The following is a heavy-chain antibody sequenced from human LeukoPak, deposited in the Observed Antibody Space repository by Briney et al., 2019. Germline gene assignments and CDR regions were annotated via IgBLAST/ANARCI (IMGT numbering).Heavy chain of an antibody. CDR2: IIPIFGTA. CDR1: GGTSSSYA. Sequence: GASVKVSCKASGGTSSSYAISWVRQAPGQGLEWMGGIIPIFGTANYAQKFQGRVTITADESTSTAYMELSSLRSEDTAVYYCARVLGAARPRGFDYWGQGTLVTVSS. V-gene: IGHV1-69*13. D-gene: IGHD6-6*01. CDR3: ARVLGAARPRGFDY. J-gene: IGHJ4*02.